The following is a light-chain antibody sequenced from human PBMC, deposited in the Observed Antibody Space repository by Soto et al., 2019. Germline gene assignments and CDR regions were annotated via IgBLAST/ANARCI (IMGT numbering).Light chain of an antibody. CDR2: GAS. CDR1: ENVRTF. J-gene: IGKJ1*01. Sequence: EVVLTQSPATLSLSPGERATLSCRASENVRTFVDWYQQKPGQAPSLLIYGASNRATGIPARFSGSGSGTDFPLTISNLEPEDFAVYYCQQHSHWPPWTFGQGTRVEIQ. V-gene: IGKV3-11*01. CDR3: QQHSHWPPWT.